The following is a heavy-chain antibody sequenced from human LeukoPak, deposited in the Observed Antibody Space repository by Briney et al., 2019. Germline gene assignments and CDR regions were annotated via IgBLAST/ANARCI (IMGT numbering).Heavy chain of an antibody. V-gene: IGHV4-38-2*02. CDR1: GYSISSGYY. CDR2: VYYSGTT. Sequence: SETLSLTCTVSGYSISSGYYWAWIRQPPGKALEWIGSVYYSGTTSYNPSLKSRVTISVDMSKNHFSLRLRSVTAADTAMYYCARGTLYRGWSYYLDFWGQGSQVTVSS. CDR3: ARGTLYRGWSYYLDF. J-gene: IGHJ4*02. D-gene: IGHD6-19*01.